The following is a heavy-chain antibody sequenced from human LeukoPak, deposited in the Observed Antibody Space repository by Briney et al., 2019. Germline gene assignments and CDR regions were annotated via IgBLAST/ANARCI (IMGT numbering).Heavy chain of an antibody. D-gene: IGHD3-22*01. CDR3: ATSSSGYYDWFDP. J-gene: IGHJ5*02. CDR2: ILPIFGPA. Sequence: SEKLSCKSSVATFSSYAISWVRQPPGQGLELMGRILPIFGPANYPQKFQGRVTITTDESTSTAYMELSSLRSEDTAVYYCATSSSGYYDWFDPWGQGTLVTVSS. CDR1: VATFSSYA. V-gene: IGHV1-69*05.